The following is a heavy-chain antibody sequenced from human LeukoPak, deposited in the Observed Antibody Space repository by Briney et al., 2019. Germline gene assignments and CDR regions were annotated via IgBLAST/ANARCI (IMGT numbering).Heavy chain of an antibody. CDR1: GFTFSSYG. J-gene: IGHJ4*02. Sequence: GGSLRLSCAASGFTFSSYGMHWVRQAPGKGLEWVAVIWYDGSNKYYADSVKGRFTISRDNSKNTLYLQMNSLRAEDTAVYYCASPTGRGVVVAANWGQGTLVTVSS. D-gene: IGHD2-15*01. V-gene: IGHV3-33*01. CDR3: ASPTGRGVVVAAN. CDR2: IWYDGSNK.